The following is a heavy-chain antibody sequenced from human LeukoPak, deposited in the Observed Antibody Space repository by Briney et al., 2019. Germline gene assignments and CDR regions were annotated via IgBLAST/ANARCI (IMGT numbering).Heavy chain of an antibody. Sequence: PGGSLRLSCAASEFTFSYYWMSWVRQAPGKGLEWVSSISSSSSYIYYADSVKGRFTISRDNAKNSPYLQMNSLRAEDTAVYYCARAAARYYYYYYMDVWGKGTTVTVSS. CDR2: ISSSSSYI. V-gene: IGHV3-21*01. D-gene: IGHD6-6*01. J-gene: IGHJ6*03. CDR3: ARAAARYYYYYYMDV. CDR1: EFTFSYYW.